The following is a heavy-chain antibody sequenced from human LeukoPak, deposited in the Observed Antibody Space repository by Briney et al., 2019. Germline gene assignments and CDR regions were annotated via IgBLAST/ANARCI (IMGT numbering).Heavy chain of an antibody. D-gene: IGHD5-24*01. Sequence: SETLSLTCAVSGGSISSSNWWSWVRQPPGKGLEWIGEIYHSGSTNYNPSLKSRVTISVDKSKNQFSLKLSSVTAADTAVYYCAREGKRLGYNYYGFDYWGQGTLVTVSS. CDR2: IYHSGST. V-gene: IGHV4-4*02. CDR1: GGSISSSNW. CDR3: AREGKRLGYNYYGFDY. J-gene: IGHJ4*02.